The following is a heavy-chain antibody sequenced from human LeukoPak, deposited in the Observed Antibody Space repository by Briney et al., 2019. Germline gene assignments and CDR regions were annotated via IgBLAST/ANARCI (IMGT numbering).Heavy chain of an antibody. D-gene: IGHD3-22*01. V-gene: IGHV4-61*02. CDR3: ARLRYYYDSSGYYRDY. J-gene: IGHJ4*02. Sequence: SETLSLTCTVSGGSISSGSYYWSWIRQPAGKGLEWIGRIYTSGSTNYNPSLKSRVTISVDTSKNQFSLKLSSVTAADTAVHYCARLRYYYDSSGYYRDYWGQGTLVTVSS. CDR2: IYTSGST. CDR1: GGSISSGSYY.